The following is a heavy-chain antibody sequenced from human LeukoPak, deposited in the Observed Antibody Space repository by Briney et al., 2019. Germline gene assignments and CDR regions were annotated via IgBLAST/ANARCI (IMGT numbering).Heavy chain of an antibody. J-gene: IGHJ6*03. CDR2: IYTSGNT. CDR1: GDSISSYS. V-gene: IGHV4-4*07. D-gene: IGHD6-19*01. Sequence: NPSETLSLTCTVSGDSISSYSWSWIRQPAGKGLEWIGRIYTSGNTNYNPSLKSRVTISVDTSKNQFSLKLSSVTAADTAVYYCAREYSSGWYPYYYYYMDVWGKGTTVTVSS. CDR3: AREYSSGWYPYYYYYMDV.